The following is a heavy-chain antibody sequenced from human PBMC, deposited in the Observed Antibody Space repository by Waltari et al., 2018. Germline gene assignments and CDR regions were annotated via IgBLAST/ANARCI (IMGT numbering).Heavy chain of an antibody. CDR3: ARQRVDRSGFFPNYLDY. D-gene: IGHD3-22*01. CDR2: LYDSGTT. Sequence: QLKLQESGPGLVKPSETLSLTCSVSGGSISSRTYYWGWIRRPPGKGLEWMVSLYDSGTTFYNPSLKSRVTMSVDRSENQCSLRLSAVTAADTAVYFCARQRVDRSGFFPNYLDYWGQGALVTVSS. V-gene: IGHV4-39*01. CDR1: GGSISSRTYY. J-gene: IGHJ4*02.